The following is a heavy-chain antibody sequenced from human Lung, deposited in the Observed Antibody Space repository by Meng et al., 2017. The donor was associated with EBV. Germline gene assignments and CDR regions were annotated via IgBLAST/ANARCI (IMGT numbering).Heavy chain of an antibody. Sequence: QVELVQAGAEVKKLGASVKVSCKASGYPFTSYGISGVRQAPGQGLEWMGWISGYNGNTNYAQKLQGRVTMTTDTSTSTAYMELRSLRSDDTAVYYCAREADGATFDYWGQGTLVTVSS. CDR3: AREADGATFDY. J-gene: IGHJ4*02. D-gene: IGHD1-26*01. CDR2: ISGYNGNT. V-gene: IGHV1-18*01. CDR1: GYPFTSYG.